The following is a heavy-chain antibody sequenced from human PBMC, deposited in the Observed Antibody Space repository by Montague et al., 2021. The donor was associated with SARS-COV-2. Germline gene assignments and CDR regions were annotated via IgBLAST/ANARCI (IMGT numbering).Heavy chain of an antibody. Sequence: SETLSLTCAVYGGSFSGYYWSWIRQPPGKGLEWIGEINHSGSTNYNPSLKSRVTISVGTSKNQFSLKLSSVTAADTAVYYCARGRTGTTFYYYYYYGMDVWDQGTTVTVSS. J-gene: IGHJ6*02. V-gene: IGHV4-34*01. D-gene: IGHD1-7*01. CDR3: ARGRTGTTFYYYYYYGMDV. CDR1: GGSFSGYY. CDR2: INHSGST.